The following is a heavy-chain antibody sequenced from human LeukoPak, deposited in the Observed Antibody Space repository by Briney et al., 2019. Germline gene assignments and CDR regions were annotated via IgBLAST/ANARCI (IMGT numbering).Heavy chain of an antibody. V-gene: IGHV4-39*01. J-gene: IGHJ4*02. CDR1: GDSISSGAHY. Sequence: SETLSLTCAVSGDSISSGAHYWGWIRQPPGKGLEWIGTIYYSGITYCNPSLKSRVTVCVETSKNQFSLKLTSVTAADTAVYYCARHQSNYLSYYFAYWGQGTLVTVSS. D-gene: IGHD4-11*01. CDR2: IYYSGIT. CDR3: ARHQSNYLSYYFAY.